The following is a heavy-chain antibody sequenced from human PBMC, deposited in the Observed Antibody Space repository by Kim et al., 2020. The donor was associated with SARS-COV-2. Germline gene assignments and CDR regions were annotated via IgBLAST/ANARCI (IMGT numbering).Heavy chain of an antibody. CDR1: GGSISSGGYY. Sequence: SETLSLTCTVSGGSISSGGYYWSWIRQHPGKGLEWIGYIYYSGSTYYNPSLKSRVTISVDTSKNQFSLKLSSVTAADTAVYYCAREDPRASGIPGYYFDYWGQGTLVTVSS. D-gene: IGHD3-10*01. J-gene: IGHJ4*02. CDR3: AREDPRASGIPGYYFDY. CDR2: IYYSGST. V-gene: IGHV4-31*03.